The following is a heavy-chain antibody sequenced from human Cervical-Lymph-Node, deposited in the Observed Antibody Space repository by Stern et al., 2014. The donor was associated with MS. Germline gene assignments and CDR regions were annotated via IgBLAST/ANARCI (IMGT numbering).Heavy chain of an antibody. Sequence: QVQLVESGGGVVQPGRSLRLSCAASGFTLSGYSIHWVRQAPGKGLEWLAVISYDGNHKNYADSVKGRFTISRDNSENSLDLQMNSLRPADTAVYYCARARRPYTIGLYYFDYWGQGTLVTVSS. J-gene: IGHJ4*02. D-gene: IGHD3-16*01. V-gene: IGHV3-30*04. CDR3: ARARRPYTIGLYYFDY. CDR1: GFTLSGYS. CDR2: ISYDGNHK.